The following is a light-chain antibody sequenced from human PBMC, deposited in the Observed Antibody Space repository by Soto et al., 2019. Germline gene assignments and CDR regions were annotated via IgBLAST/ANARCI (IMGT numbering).Light chain of an antibody. CDR2: KTS. CDR3: QHYDSYSEA. Sequence: DIPMTQSPSTLSGSVGDKVTITCRASQTISSGLAWYQQKPGKAPKLLIYKTSTIKSGVPSRFSGSGSGTEFTLTISSLQPDDFATYYCQHYDSYSEAFGQGTKLELK. CDR1: QTISSG. J-gene: IGKJ1*01. V-gene: IGKV1-5*03.